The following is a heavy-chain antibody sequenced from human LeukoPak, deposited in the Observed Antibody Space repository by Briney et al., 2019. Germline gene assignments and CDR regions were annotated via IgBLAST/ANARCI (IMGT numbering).Heavy chain of an antibody. CDR2: ISYDGSNK. CDR3: ARDNGAMNFDP. CDR1: GFTFSSYA. Sequence: GGSLRLSCAASGFTFSSYAMHWVRQAPGKGLEWVAVISYDGSNKYYADSVKGRFTISRDNSKNTLYLQMNSLRAEDTAVYYCARDNGAMNFDPWGQGPLVTVSS. V-gene: IGHV3-30*04. D-gene: IGHD1-26*01. J-gene: IGHJ5*02.